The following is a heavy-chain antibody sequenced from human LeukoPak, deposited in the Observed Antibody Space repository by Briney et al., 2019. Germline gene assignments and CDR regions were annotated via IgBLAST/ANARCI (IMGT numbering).Heavy chain of an antibody. V-gene: IGHV4-4*07. J-gene: IGHJ5*02. Sequence: SETLSLTCTVSGGSISSYYWSWIRQPAGKGLEWIGRIYTSGSTNYNPSLKSRVTISVDKSKNQFSLKLSSVTAADTAVYYCARERRTATSYNWFDPWGQGTLVTVSS. CDR2: IYTSGST. D-gene: IGHD5-18*01. CDR3: ARERRTATSYNWFDP. CDR1: GGSISSYY.